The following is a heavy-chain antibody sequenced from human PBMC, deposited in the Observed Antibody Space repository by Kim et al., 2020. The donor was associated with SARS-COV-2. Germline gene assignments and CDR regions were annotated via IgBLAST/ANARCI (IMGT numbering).Heavy chain of an antibody. V-gene: IGHV4-59*08. D-gene: IGHD3-10*01. CDR2: IYYSGST. J-gene: IGHJ4*02. Sequence: SETLSLTCTVSGGSISSYYWSWIRQPPGKGLEWIGYIYYSGSTNYNPSPKSRVTITADTSKNQFFLKLSSVTAADTAVYYCSRHTQRVRGVTHDYWDQGTLVTVSS. CDR1: GGSISSYY. CDR3: SRHTQRVRGVTHDY.